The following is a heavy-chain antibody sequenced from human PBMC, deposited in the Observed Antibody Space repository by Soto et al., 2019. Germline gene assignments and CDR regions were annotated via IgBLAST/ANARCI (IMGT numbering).Heavy chain of an antibody. D-gene: IGHD5-18*01. CDR3: AKSDRGYNYAFY. J-gene: IGHJ4*02. CDR2: IYYSGST. V-gene: IGHV4-59*01. Sequence: QVQLKESGPGLVKSSETLSLTCTVSSDSINSYYWSWIRQPPGKALEWIGNIYYSGSTNYNPSLTSRVTISVDTSKNQFSLKLSSVTAADTAVYYCAKSDRGYNYAFYWGQGTLVTVSS. CDR1: SDSINSYY.